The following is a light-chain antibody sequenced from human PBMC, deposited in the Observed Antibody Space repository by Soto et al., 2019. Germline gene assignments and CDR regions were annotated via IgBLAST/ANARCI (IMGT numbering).Light chain of an antibody. CDR3: QQYSDWPPWT. V-gene: IGKV3-15*01. J-gene: IGKJ1*01. CDR2: GAS. CDR1: QSVSIN. Sequence: EIVMTQSPATLSVSPGERATLSCRSSQSVSINLAWYQQKPGQAPRLLIYGASTRATGIPARFSGGGSGTEFTLTISSLQSEDFAVYYCQQYSDWPPWTFGQGTKVDIK.